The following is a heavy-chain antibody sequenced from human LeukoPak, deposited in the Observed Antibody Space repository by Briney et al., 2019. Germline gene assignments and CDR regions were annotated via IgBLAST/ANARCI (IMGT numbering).Heavy chain of an antibody. CDR3: ATIAAAGTVDY. Sequence: PSETLSPTCTVSGGSISSYYWSWIRQPPGKGLEWIGYIYYSGSTNYNPSLKSRVTISVDTSKNQFSLKLSSVTAADTAVYYCATIAAAGTVDYWGQGTLVTVSS. CDR1: GGSISSYY. D-gene: IGHD6-13*01. J-gene: IGHJ4*02. V-gene: IGHV4-59*01. CDR2: IYYSGST.